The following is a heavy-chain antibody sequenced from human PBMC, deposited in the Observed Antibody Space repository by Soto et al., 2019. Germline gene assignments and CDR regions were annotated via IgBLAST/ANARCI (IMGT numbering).Heavy chain of an antibody. J-gene: IGHJ4*02. Sequence: QVQLVQSGAEVKKPGASVKVSCKASGYTFSNYDIIWVRQATGQGLEWMGWMNPNSGNTGYAQRFQGRVTMTRNTSISTAYMELSSLRSGDTAVYYCAREIEAADYWGQGTLVTVSS. CDR1: GYTFSNYD. V-gene: IGHV1-8*01. CDR3: AREIEAADY. CDR2: MNPNSGNT. D-gene: IGHD6-13*01.